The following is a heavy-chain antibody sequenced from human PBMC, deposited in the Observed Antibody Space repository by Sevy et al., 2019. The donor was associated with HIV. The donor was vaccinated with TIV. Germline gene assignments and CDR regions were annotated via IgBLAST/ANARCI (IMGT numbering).Heavy chain of an antibody. Sequence: GGSLRLSCAASGFSFISYAMNWVRQAPGNGLEWVSAISGSDGATYYADSVKGRFSISRDNSKNTLYLQMDSLRAEDTAVYYCAKDIVAVVGDAFDIWGQRTMVTVSS. CDR3: AKDIVAVVGDAFDI. V-gene: IGHV3-23*01. CDR2: ISGSDGAT. CDR1: GFSFISYA. J-gene: IGHJ3*02. D-gene: IGHD2-15*01.